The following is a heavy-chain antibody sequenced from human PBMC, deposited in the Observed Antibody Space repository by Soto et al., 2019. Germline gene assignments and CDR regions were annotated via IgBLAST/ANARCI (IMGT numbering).Heavy chain of an antibody. D-gene: IGHD3-22*01. Sequence: GGSLRLSCAASGFTFSNAGMSWVRQAPGKGLEWVGRIKSKTDGGTTDYAAPVKGRFTISRDDSKNTLYLQMNSLKTEDTAVYYCTTDPMIVVVNFDYCGQGSLVTVSS. J-gene: IGHJ4*02. CDR3: TTDPMIVVVNFDY. V-gene: IGHV3-15*01. CDR1: GFTFSNAG. CDR2: IKSKTDGGTT.